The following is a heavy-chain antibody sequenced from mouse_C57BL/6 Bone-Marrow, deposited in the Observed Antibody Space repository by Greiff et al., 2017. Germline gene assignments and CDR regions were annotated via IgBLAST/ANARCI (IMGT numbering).Heavy chain of an antibody. V-gene: IGHV1-69*01. CDR2: IDPSDSYT. J-gene: IGHJ4*01. Sequence: QVQLQQPGAELVMPGASVKLSCKASGYTFTSYWMHWVKQRPGQGLEWIGEIDPSDSYTNYNQKLKGKCTLTVDKSSSTAYMQLSSVASEDSAVDYCARERGYAMDYWGQGTSVTVSS. CDR1: GYTFTSYW. CDR3: ARERGYAMDY.